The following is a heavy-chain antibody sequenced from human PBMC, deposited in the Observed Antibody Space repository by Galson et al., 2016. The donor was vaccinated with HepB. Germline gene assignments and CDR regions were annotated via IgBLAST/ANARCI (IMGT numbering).Heavy chain of an antibody. Sequence: SLRLSCAASGFTFGCCGMHWVRQAPGKGLEWVAVISYDGSDNYYSDSVKGRFTISRDNPNNTLHLQMNSLRADDTAVYYCAKDTSAPAGISPWGQGALVTVSS. CDR1: GFTFGCCG. D-gene: IGHD2-2*01. CDR2: ISYDGSDN. J-gene: IGHJ4*02. CDR3: AKDTSAPAGISP. V-gene: IGHV3-30*18.